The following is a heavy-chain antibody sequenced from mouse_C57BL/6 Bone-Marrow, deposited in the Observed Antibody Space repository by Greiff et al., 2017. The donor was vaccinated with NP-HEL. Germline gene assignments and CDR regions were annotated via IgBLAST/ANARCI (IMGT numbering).Heavy chain of an antibody. V-gene: IGHV2-5*01. CDR2: IWRGGST. Sequence: VQLQESGPGLVQPSQSLSITCTVSGFSLTSYGVHWVRQSPGKGLEWLGVIWRGGSTDYNAAFMSRLSITKDNSKSQVFFKMNSLQADDTAIYYCAKNSIYYDTSPYWYFDVWGTGTTVTVSS. CDR3: AKNSIYYDTSPYWYFDV. J-gene: IGHJ1*03. D-gene: IGHD2-4*01. CDR1: GFSLTSYG.